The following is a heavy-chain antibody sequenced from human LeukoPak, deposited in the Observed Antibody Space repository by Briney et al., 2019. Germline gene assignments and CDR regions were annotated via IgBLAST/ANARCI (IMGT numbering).Heavy chain of an antibody. CDR1: GYTFTSYG. D-gene: IGHD3-16*02. CDR2: ISAYNGNT. Sequence: ASVKVSCKASGYTFTSYGISWVRQAPGQGLEWMGWISAYNGNTNYAQKLQGRVTMTTGTSTSTAYMELRSLRSDDTAVYYCARLREDYVWGSYRFDKYNWFDPWGQGTLVTVSS. J-gene: IGHJ5*02. CDR3: ARLREDYVWGSYRFDKYNWFDP. V-gene: IGHV1-18*01.